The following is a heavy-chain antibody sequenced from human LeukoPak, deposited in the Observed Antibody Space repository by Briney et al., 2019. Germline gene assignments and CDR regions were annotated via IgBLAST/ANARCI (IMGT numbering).Heavy chain of an antibody. V-gene: IGHV1-8*03. Sequence: ASVKVSCKASGYIFTSYDINWVRQATGQGLEWMGWMNPNSGNTGYAQKFQGRVTITRNTSISTAYMELSSLRSEDTAVYYCARGRRANYDFWSGYYGHYYYMDVWGKGTTVTVSS. D-gene: IGHD3-3*01. J-gene: IGHJ6*03. CDR3: ARGRRANYDFWSGYYGHYYYMDV. CDR2: MNPNSGNT. CDR1: GYIFTSYD.